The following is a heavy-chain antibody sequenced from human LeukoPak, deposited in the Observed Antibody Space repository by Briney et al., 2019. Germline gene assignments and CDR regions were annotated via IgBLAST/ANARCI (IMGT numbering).Heavy chain of an antibody. D-gene: IGHD2-2*01. V-gene: IGHV1-18*01. J-gene: IGHJ4*02. CDR3: ARAICSSTSCYWTDY. Sequence: ASVKVSCKASGYTFTSYGISWVRQAPGQGLEWIGWISAYNGNTNYAQKLQGRVTMTTDTSTSTAYMELRSLRSDDTAVYYCARAICSSTSCYWTDYWGQGTLVTVSS. CDR2: ISAYNGNT. CDR1: GYTFTSYG.